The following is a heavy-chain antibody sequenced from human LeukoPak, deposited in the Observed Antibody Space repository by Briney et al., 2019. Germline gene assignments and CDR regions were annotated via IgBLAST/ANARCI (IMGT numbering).Heavy chain of an antibody. CDR3: AREVVAALGDHDP. V-gene: IGHV4-39*07. CDR1: GGSISSSSYY. CDR2: IYYSGST. J-gene: IGHJ5*02. D-gene: IGHD2-15*01. Sequence: SETLSLTCTVSGGSISSSSYYWGWIRQPPGKGLEWIGSIYYSGSTYYNPSLKSRVTISVDTSKNQFSLKLSSVTAADTAMYYCAREVVAALGDHDPWGQGTLVTVSS.